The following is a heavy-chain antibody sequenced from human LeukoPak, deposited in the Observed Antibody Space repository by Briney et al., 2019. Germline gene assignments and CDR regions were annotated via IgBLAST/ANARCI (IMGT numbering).Heavy chain of an antibody. J-gene: IGHJ3*02. D-gene: IGHD2-2*01. CDR3: ARGVGYCSTTTCWQHAFDI. CDR2: IIPIFGTA. V-gene: IGHV1-69*13. Sequence: ASVKVSCKASGGTFNSYAISWVRQAPGQGLEWMGGIIPIFGTADYAQKFQGRVTITADESTSTAYMELSSLRSEDTAVYYCARGVGYCSTTTCWQHAFDIWGQGTMVTVSS. CDR1: GGTFNSYA.